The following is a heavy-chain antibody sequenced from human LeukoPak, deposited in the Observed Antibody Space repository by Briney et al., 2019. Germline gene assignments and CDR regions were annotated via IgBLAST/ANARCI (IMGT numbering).Heavy chain of an antibody. D-gene: IGHD2-2*01. CDR2: INPNSGDT. CDR3: ARGVGSSWFDP. J-gene: IGHJ5*02. V-gene: IGHV1-2*02. CDR1: GYTFIVYN. Sequence: ASVKVSCKASGYTFIVYNIHWVRQAPGQGLEWMGWINPNSGDTNNAQKFQGRITMTRDTSISTAYMELSSLRFDDTAVYYCARGVGSSWFDPWGQGTLVTVSS.